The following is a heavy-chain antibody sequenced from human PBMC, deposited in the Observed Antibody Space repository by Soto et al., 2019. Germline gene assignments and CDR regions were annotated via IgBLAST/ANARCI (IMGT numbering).Heavy chain of an antibody. CDR2: MNLDTGAT. D-gene: IGHD5-12*01. CDR1: GYRFTTFY. J-gene: IGHJ4*02. CDR3: ARDGNFAFRGYSFGFHF. V-gene: IGHV1-2*06. Sequence: QVQLVQSGAEVKKPGASVRVSCKASGYRFTTFYIHWVRQAPGQGLEWMGRMNLDTGATTYAQKFQGRVTMTRATSISTAYMEVTNLNSAHTAIYYCARDGNFAFRGYSFGFHFWGQGTLVTVSS.